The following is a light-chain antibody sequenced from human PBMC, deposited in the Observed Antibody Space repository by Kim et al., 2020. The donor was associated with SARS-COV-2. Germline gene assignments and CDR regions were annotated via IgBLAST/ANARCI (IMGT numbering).Light chain of an antibody. CDR2: LGS. J-gene: IGKJ3*01. CDR3: MQALQTPRFT. V-gene: IGKV2-28*01. Sequence: ASISCRSSQSLLHSNGYNYLDLYLQKPGQSPQLLIYLGSNRASGVPDRFSGSGSGTDFTLKISRVEAEDVGVYYCMQALQTPRFTFGPGTKVDIK. CDR1: QSLLHSNGYNY.